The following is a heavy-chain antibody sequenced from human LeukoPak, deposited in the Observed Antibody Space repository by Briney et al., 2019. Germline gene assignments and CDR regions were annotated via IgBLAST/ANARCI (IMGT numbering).Heavy chain of an antibody. D-gene: IGHD3-3*01. CDR1: GWTYSYYN. J-gene: IGHJ5*02. CDR3: TRYDSSRFDP. CDR2: IAYDGSRK. Sequence: GGSLRLSCAASGWTYSYYNMNWVRQAPGKGLEWVTGIAYDGSRKHYADSVKGRFTISRDNSRNTMDLQMNSLRVEDTAVYHCTRYDSSRFDPWGQGTLVIVSA. V-gene: IGHV3-30*03.